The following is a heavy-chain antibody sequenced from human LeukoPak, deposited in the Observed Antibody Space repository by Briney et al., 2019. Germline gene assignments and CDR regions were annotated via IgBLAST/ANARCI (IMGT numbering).Heavy chain of an antibody. V-gene: IGHV4-34*09. CDR2: IYHAGST. Sequence: PSETLSLTCAVYGGSFSGCYWSWIRQHPGKGLEWIAHIYHAGSTHDNPSLRGRVAISLDTSANQFSLRLSSVTAADTAVYFCARATHYSASTGGPYMDVWGQGTTVTVSS. CDR3: ARATHYSASTGGPYMDV. D-gene: IGHD3-22*01. J-gene: IGHJ6*03. CDR1: GGSFSGCY.